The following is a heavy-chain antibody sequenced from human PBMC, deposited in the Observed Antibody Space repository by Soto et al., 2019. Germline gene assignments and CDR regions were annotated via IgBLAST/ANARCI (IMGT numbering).Heavy chain of an antibody. J-gene: IGHJ5*02. CDR3: ARGRGGITMVRGVYP. V-gene: IGHV4-34*01. D-gene: IGHD3-10*01. Sequence: SETLSLTCAVYGGSFSGYYWSWIRQPPGKGLEWIGEINHSGSTNYNPSLKSRVTISVDTSKNQFSLKLSSVTAADTAVYYCARGRGGITMVRGVYPWGQGTLVTVSS. CDR1: GGSFSGYY. CDR2: INHSGST.